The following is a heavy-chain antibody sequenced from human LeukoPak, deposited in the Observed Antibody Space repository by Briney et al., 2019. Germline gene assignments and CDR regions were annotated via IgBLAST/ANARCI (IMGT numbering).Heavy chain of an antibody. J-gene: IGHJ4*02. CDR3: ASITGQWLRFDY. Sequence: SVKVSCKASGGTFSSYAISWVRQAPGQGLEWMGGIIPIFGTANYAQKFQGRVTITADESTSTAYMELSSLRSEDTALYYCASITGQWLRFDYWGQGTLVTVSS. CDR2: IIPIFGTA. CDR1: GGTFSSYA. D-gene: IGHD6-19*01. V-gene: IGHV1-69*13.